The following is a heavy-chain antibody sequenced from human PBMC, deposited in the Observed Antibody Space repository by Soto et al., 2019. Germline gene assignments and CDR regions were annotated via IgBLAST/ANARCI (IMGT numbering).Heavy chain of an antibody. CDR2: VLSYGINK. J-gene: IGHJ5*02. Sequence: PGGSLRLSCAASGFTFNTYAVHWVRQAPDKGLEWEAVVLSYGINKSYSDSVKGRFSISRDNSNNTLSLQLNSLRTEDTAVYYCARDQSWHDLVWWFDPWGQGTLVTVSS. CDR3: ARDQSWHDLVWWFDP. CDR1: GFTFNTYA. V-gene: IGHV3-30*04. D-gene: IGHD1-1*01.